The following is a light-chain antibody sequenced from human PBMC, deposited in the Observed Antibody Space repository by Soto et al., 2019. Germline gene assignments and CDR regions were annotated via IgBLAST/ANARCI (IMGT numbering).Light chain of an antibody. V-gene: IGLV3-21*04. CDR3: QVWDSSSDHRGYV. J-gene: IGLJ1*01. CDR2: YDS. CDR1: NIGSKS. Sequence: SYDLTQPPSVSVAPGKTARITCGGNNIGSKSVHWYQQKPGQAPVLVIYYDSDRPSGIPERFSGSNSGNTATLTISRVEAGDEADYYCQVWDSSSDHRGYVFGTGTKVTVL.